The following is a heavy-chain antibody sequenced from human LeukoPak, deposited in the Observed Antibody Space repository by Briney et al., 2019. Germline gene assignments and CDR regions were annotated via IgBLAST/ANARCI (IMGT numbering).Heavy chain of an antibody. CDR3: AGTQYYFDY. J-gene: IGHJ4*02. CDR1: GGSFSGYY. D-gene: IGHD1-1*01. V-gene: IGHV4-34*01. Sequence: PSETLSLTCAVYGGSFSGYYWSWIRQPPGEGLEWIGEINHSGSTNYNPSLKSRVTISVDTSKNQFSLKLSSVTAADTAVYYCAGTQYYFDYWGQGTLVTVSS. CDR2: INHSGST.